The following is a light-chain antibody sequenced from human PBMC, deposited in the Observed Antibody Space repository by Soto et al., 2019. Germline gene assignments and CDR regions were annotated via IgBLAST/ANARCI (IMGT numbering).Light chain of an antibody. J-gene: IGLJ1*01. CDR3: SSHTDTSTDV. CDR2: EVS. V-gene: IGLV2-14*01. CDR1: SSDVGGYNY. Sequence: QSALTQPASVSGSPGQSITISCTGTSSDVGGYNYVSWYQQHPGKAPKLIIYEVSNRPSGVSNRFSGSKSGNTASLTISGLQADDEAEYFCSSHTDTSTDVFGTATKLTVL.